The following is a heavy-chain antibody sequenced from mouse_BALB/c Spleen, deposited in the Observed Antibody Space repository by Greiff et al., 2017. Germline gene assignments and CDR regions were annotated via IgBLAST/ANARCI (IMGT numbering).Heavy chain of an antibody. CDR2: IWAGGST. Sequence: VNLVESGPGLVAPSQSLSITCPVSGFSLTSYGVHWVRQPPGKGLEWLGVIWAGGSTNYNSALMSRLSISKDNSKSQVFLKMNSLQTDDTAMYYCARGRDGNQFPYYAMDYWGQGTSVTVSS. D-gene: IGHD2-1*01. V-gene: IGHV2-9*02. J-gene: IGHJ4*01. CDR1: GFSLTSYG. CDR3: ARGRDGNQFPYYAMDY.